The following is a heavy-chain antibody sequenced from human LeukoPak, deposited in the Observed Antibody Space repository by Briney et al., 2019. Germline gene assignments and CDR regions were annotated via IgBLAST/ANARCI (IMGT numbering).Heavy chain of an antibody. CDR1: GGTFSSYA. D-gene: IGHD3-3*01. V-gene: IGHV1-69*05. Sequence: PGASVKVSCKASGGTFSSYAISWVRQAPGQGLEWMGGIIPIFGTANYAQKFQGRVTITTDESTSTAYMELSSLRSEDTAVYYCARGGSVLLLRFLDYWGQGTLVTVSS. CDR3: ARGGSVLLLRFLDY. CDR2: IIPIFGTA. J-gene: IGHJ4*02.